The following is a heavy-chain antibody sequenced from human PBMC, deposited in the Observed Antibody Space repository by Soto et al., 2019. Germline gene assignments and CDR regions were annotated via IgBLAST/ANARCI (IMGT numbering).Heavy chain of an antibody. CDR1: GFSFSNYV. V-gene: IGHV3-30-3*01. J-gene: IGHJ4*02. CDR2: MSSGGGNK. Sequence: QVQLVESGGGVVQPGRSLRLSCAASGFSFSNYVLHWVRQAPGKGLEWVAVMSSGGGNKFYTDSVKGRFTISRDNSKNTLYLQMNSLRTEDTAVYFCARGGEGPFFDNLGQGTLVAVSS. CDR3: ARGGEGPFFDN. D-gene: IGHD3-16*01.